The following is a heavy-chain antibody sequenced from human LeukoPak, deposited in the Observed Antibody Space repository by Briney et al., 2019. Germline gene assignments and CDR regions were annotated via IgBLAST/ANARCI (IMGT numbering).Heavy chain of an antibody. CDR3: ARDDDRAREIDY. V-gene: IGHV1-58*02. J-gene: IGHJ4*02. D-gene: IGHD3-22*01. CDR2: IVVASGNT. CDR1: GFTFTNSA. Sequence: SVKVSCKASGFTFTNSAMQWVRQARGQRLEWIGWIVVASGNTKYAQKFQERVTITRDMSTSTAYMELSSLRSEDTAVYYCARDDDRAREIDYWGQGTLVTVSS.